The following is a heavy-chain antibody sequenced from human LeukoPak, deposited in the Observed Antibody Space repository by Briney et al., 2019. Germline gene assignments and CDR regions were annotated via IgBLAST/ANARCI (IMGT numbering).Heavy chain of an antibody. Sequence: GGSPRLACAASGFTFSGYAMSWGRQAPGKGLEWVSAISGSDYSTYYADSVKGRFTISRDTSKNTLYLQMNSLRAEDTAVYYCAKLAVTRFHYDDCWRQRPLVTVSS. CDR3: AKLAVTRFHYDDC. CDR2: ISGSDYST. J-gene: IGHJ4*02. CDR1: GFTFSGYA. D-gene: IGHD4-17*01. V-gene: IGHV3-23*01.